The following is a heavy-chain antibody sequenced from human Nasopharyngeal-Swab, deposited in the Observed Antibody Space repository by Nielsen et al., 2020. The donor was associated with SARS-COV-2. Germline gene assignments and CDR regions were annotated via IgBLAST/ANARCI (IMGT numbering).Heavy chain of an antibody. CDR1: GGSISTYY. CDR3: ARGSFLDSSGYYAPSFDY. Sequence: SETLSLTCTVSGGSISTYYWTWIRQPPGRGLEWIGYIYYNGITNYNPSLKSRVTISVDMSQNQFSLRLSSVTAADTAVYYCARGSFLDSSGYYAPSFDYWGQGTLVTVSS. J-gene: IGHJ4*02. V-gene: IGHV4-59*01. D-gene: IGHD3-22*01. CDR2: IYYNGIT.